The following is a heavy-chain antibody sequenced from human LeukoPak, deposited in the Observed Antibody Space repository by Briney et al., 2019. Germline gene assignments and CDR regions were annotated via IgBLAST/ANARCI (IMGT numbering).Heavy chain of an antibody. CDR2: INHSGST. J-gene: IGHJ4*02. CDR3: ASGREYYDFWSGYYLDY. Sequence: SETLSLTCTVSGGSIRSSYYYWGWIRQPPGTGLEWIGEINHSGSTNYNPSLKSRVTISVDTSKNQFSLKLSSVTAADTAVYYCASGREYYDFWSGYYLDYWGQGTLVTVSS. V-gene: IGHV4-39*07. D-gene: IGHD3-3*01. CDR1: GGSIRSSYYY.